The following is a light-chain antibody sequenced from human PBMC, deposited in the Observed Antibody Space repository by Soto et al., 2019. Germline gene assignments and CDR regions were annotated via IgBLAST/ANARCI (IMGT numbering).Light chain of an antibody. CDR3: QQYNDSPLT. CDR1: QSISSN. CDR2: GAS. V-gene: IGKV3-15*01. J-gene: IGKJ4*01. Sequence: EIVMTQSPATLSVSPGEGATLSCRASQSISSNLAWYQQKPGQAPKLLIYGASTRATGFPARFSGSGSGTEFTLTISSLQSEYFAVYYCQQYNDSPLTFGGGTKVEIK.